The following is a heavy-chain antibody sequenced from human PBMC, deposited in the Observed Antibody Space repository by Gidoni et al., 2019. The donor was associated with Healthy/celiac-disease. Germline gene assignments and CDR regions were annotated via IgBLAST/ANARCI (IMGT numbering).Heavy chain of an antibody. D-gene: IGHD1-7*01. J-gene: IGHJ6*03. CDR2: SYTSGST. V-gene: IGHV4-4*07. Sequence: QVQLQVSGPGLVKPSETLSLTCTVSGGPIRSYYWSWIRQPAGKGLEWIGRSYTSGSTTYNPSLKSRVTMSVDTSKNQFSLKLSSVTAADTAVYYCARGATTPFLAYYYYMDVWGKGTTVTVSS. CDR3: ARGATTPFLAYYYYMDV. CDR1: GGPIRSYY.